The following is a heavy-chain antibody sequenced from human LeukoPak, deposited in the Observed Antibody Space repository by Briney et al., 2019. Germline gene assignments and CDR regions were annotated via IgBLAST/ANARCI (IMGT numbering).Heavy chain of an antibody. Sequence: GGSLRLSSAASGFTFNNYSMNWVRQAPGKGLEWVSYISSSSSNIYYIDSVKGRFTISRDNAKKSLYLQMNSLRAEDTAVYYCARDSVGWPRAYFDYWGRGTLVTVSS. J-gene: IGHJ4*02. CDR3: ARDSVGWPRAYFDY. CDR1: GFTFNNYS. CDR2: ISSSSSNI. V-gene: IGHV3-48*01. D-gene: IGHD1-26*01.